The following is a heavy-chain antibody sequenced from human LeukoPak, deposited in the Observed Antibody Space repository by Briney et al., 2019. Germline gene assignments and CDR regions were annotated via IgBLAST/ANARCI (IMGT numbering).Heavy chain of an antibody. CDR3: ASRYNWNDPPVDS. CDR1: GFTFSSSS. CDR2: ISSSGTYI. J-gene: IGHJ4*02. D-gene: IGHD1-1*01. Sequence: GGSLRLSCAASGFTFSSSSMNWVRQAPGKGLEWVSSISSSGTYIYYADSVKGRFTISRDNAKNSLYLQMNSLRAEDTAVYYRASRYNWNDPPVDSWGQGTLVTVSS. V-gene: IGHV3-21*01.